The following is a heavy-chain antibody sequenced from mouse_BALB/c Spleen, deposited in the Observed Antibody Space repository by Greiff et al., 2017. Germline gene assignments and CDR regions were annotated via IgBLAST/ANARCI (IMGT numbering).Heavy chain of an antibody. D-gene: IGHD1-1*01. CDR3: ARGLRSLDY. V-gene: IGHV5-6-3*01. J-gene: IGHJ2*01. CDR1: GFTFSSYG. Sequence: EVQRVESGGGLVQPGGSLKLSCAASGFTFSSYGMSWVRQTPDKRLELVATINSNGGSTYYPDSVKGRFTISRDNAKNTLYLQMSSLKSEDTAMYYCARGLRSLDYWGKGTTLAVAA. CDR2: INSNGGST.